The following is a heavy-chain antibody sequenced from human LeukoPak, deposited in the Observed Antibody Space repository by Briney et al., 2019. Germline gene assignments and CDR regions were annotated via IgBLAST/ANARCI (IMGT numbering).Heavy chain of an antibody. J-gene: IGHJ4*02. CDR1: GGSFIGYY. D-gene: IGHD1-26*01. Sequence: SETLSLTCAVYGGSFIGYYWSWIRQPPGKGLEWIGEINHFGSTNYNPSLKSRVTISIDTSKNQFSLKLSSVTAADTAVYYCARIRSRKWGFDYWGQGTLVTVSS. V-gene: IGHV4-34*01. CDR3: ARIRSRKWGFDY. CDR2: INHFGST.